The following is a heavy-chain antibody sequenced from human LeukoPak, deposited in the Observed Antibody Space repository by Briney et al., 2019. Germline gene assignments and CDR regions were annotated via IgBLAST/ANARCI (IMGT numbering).Heavy chain of an antibody. CDR3: AKDRGGYSSGWYPFDY. CDR1: GFTFDDYA. D-gene: IGHD6-19*01. V-gene: IGHV3-9*01. Sequence: SGGSLRLSCAASGFTFDDYAMHWVRQAPGKGLEWVSGISWNSGSIGYADSVKGRFTISRDNAKNSLYLQMNSLRAEDTALYYCAKDRGGYSSGWYPFDYWGQGTLVTVSS. J-gene: IGHJ4*02. CDR2: ISWNSGSI.